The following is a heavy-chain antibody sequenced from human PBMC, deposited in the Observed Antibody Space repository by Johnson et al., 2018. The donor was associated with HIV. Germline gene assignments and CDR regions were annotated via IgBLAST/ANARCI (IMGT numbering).Heavy chain of an antibody. Sequence: QVQLVESGGGVVQPGRSRRLSCAASGFTFSSYGMHWVRQAPGKGLEWVAVISYDGSKRYYADSVRGRFPISRDNSKNTLYLQVNGLRVEDTAVFYCASGEDYGGNYGALDIWGQGTMVTVSS. V-gene: IGHV3-30*06. CDR3: ASGEDYGGNYGALDI. CDR2: ISYDGSKR. J-gene: IGHJ3*02. CDR1: GFTFSSYG. D-gene: IGHD4-23*01.